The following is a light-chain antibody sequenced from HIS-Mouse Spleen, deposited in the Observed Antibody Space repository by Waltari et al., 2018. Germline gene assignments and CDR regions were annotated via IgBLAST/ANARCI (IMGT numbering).Light chain of an antibody. V-gene: IGLV3-16*01. J-gene: IGLJ2*01. CDR2: KTS. Sequence: SYELTQPPSVSVSLGQMARITCSGEALPKKYAYWYQQKPGQCPVLVIYKTSERPSGIPERFSGSSSGTIVTLTISGVQAEDEADYYCLSADSSGTHKVFGGGTKLTVL. CDR1: ALPKKY. CDR3: LSADSSGTHKV.